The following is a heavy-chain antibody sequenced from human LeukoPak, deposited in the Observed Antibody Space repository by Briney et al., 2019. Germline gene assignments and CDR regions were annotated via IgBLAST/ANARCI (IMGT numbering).Heavy chain of an antibody. CDR2: IYSDNT. CDR1: GFTFSDYA. D-gene: IGHD4/OR15-4a*01. J-gene: IGHJ4*02. CDR3: ARRAGAYSHPYDY. Sequence: PGGSLRLSCAASGFTFSDYAMHWVRQASGKGLEWVSFIYSDNTHYSDSVKGRFTISRDNSKNTLYLQMNSLRAEDTAVYYCARRAGAYSHPYDYWGQGTLVTVSS. V-gene: IGHV3-53*01.